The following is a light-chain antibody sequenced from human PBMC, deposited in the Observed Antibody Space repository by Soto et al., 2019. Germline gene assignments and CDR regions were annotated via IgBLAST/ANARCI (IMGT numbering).Light chain of an antibody. CDR2: EVT. V-gene: IGLV2-23*02. Sequence: QSVLTQPASVSGSPGQSITLFCSGSSSDVGSYNLVSWYQQHPGKAPKLMIYEVTKRPSGVSNRFSGSKSGNTASLTISGLQAEDEGDYYCCSYAGSTTFVLFGGGTQLTVL. J-gene: IGLJ7*01. CDR3: CSYAGSTTFVL. CDR1: SSDVGSYNL.